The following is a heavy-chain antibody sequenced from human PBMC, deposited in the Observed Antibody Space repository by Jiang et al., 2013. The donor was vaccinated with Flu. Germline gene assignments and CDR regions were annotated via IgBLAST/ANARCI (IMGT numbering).Heavy chain of an antibody. CDR3: AKAHGRSEWDTAMVNPDY. Sequence: AVISYDGSNKYYADSVKGRFTISRDNSKNTLYLQMNSLRAEDTAVYYCAKAHGRSEWDTAMVNPDYWGQGTLVTVSS. V-gene: IGHV3-30*18. D-gene: IGHD5-18*01. CDR2: ISYDGSNK. J-gene: IGHJ4*02.